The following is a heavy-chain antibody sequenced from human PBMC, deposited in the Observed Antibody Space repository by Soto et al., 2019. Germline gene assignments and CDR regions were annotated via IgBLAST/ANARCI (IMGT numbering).Heavy chain of an antibody. CDR3: TIAMRHSNGWYGPFNI. D-gene: IGHD6-19*01. V-gene: IGHV3-15*01. CDR1: GISLSSAW. J-gene: IGHJ3*02. CDR2: IKSKTDGGTT. Sequence: EVQLVESGGGLVKPGGSLRLSCAASGISLSSAWMDWVRQAPGKGLEWVGRIKSKTDGGTTDFAAPVKGRFTISRDDSGNTLFLQLNNLETEDTAMYYCTIAMRHSNGWYGPFNIWGQGAMITVSS.